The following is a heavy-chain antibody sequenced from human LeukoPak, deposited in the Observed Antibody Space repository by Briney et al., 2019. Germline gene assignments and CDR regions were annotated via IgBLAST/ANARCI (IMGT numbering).Heavy chain of an antibody. Sequence: SETLSLTCTVSGGSISTDDYYWSWIRQPPGKGLEWIGYIYYSGSTYYNPSLKSRLTISVDTSKNQFSLKLSSVTAADTAVYYCARGAYIAARLYYFDYWGQGTLVTVSS. CDR2: IYYSGST. V-gene: IGHV4-30-4*01. CDR1: GGSISTDDYY. D-gene: IGHD6-6*01. CDR3: ARGAYIAARLYYFDY. J-gene: IGHJ4*02.